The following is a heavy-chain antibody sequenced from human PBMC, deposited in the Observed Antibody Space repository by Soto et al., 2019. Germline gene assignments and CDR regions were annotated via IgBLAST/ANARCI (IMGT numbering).Heavy chain of an antibody. J-gene: IGHJ5*02. CDR1: GFIFRSYW. CDR3: ARGGVAAGFYLDT. D-gene: IGHD6-25*01. Sequence: GGSLRLSCAASGFIFRSYWMSWVRQAPGKGLEWVANINQDGSEKYYVDSVRGRCIISRDNAENSRYLQRNSLRGEDTALYFCARGGVAAGFYLDTWDQGPLVTASS. V-gene: IGHV3-7*01. CDR2: INQDGSEK.